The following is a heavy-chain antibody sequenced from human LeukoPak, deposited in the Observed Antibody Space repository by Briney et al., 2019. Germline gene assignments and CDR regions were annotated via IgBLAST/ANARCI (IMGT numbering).Heavy chain of an antibody. CDR3: ARGILGYCGSTSCSYNWFDP. D-gene: IGHD2-2*01. CDR1: GGSFSGYY. J-gene: IGHJ5*02. Sequence: PSETLSLTCAVYGGSFSGYYWSWTRQPPGKGLEWIGEINHSGSTNYNPSLKSRVTISVDTSRNQFSLKLSSVTAADTAVYYCARGILGYCGSTSCSYNWFDPWGQGTLVTVSS. CDR2: INHSGST. V-gene: IGHV4-34*01.